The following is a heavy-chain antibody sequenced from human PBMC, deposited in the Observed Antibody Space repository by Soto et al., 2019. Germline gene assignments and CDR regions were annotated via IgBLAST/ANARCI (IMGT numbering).Heavy chain of an antibody. Sequence: QVQLVQSRGEVKKPGDSVKVSCKTSGYRFPTYGISWVRQAPGQGLEWMAWISGYNGNTNYAQKLQGRVTMTTDTSTSTAYMELRSLRSDDTAVYYCAREGPAPYYYYGMDVWGQGSTVTVSS. CDR1: GYRFPTYG. V-gene: IGHV1-18*01. J-gene: IGHJ6*02. CDR2: ISGYNGNT. CDR3: AREGPAPYYYYGMDV.